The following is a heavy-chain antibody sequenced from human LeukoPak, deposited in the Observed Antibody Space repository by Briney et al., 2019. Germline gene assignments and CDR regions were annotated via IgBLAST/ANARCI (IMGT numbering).Heavy chain of an antibody. Sequence: ASVKVSCKASGYTFTSYAMNWVRQAPGQGLEWMGWINTNTGNPTYAQGFTGRFVFSLDTSVSTAYLQISSLKAEDTAVYYCARDHLTHIVVVTATLNWFDPWGQGTLVTVSS. D-gene: IGHD2-21*02. CDR2: INTNTGNP. V-gene: IGHV7-4-1*02. CDR3: ARDHLTHIVVVTATLNWFDP. J-gene: IGHJ5*02. CDR1: GYTFTSYA.